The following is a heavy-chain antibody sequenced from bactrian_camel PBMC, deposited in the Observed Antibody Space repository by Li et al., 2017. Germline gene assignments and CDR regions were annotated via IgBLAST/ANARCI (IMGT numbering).Heavy chain of an antibody. CDR3: SINVHAPRVVPGIACAPQEY. Sequence: HVQLVESGGGSVQPGGSLRLSCTGSGYTFSRNCLGWFRQAPGKEREAVASIYSGGRGTYYADSVKGRFTMSRDNDWRTVYLQMNGLTPEDTAMYYCSINVHAPRVVPGIACAPQEYWGQGTQVTVS. CDR1: GYTFSRNC. D-gene: IGHD6*01. CDR2: IYSGGRGT. V-gene: IGHV3S60*01. J-gene: IGHJ4*01.